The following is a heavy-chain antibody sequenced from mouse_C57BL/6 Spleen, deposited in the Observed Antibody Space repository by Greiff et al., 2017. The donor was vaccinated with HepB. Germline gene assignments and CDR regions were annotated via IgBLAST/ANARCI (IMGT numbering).Heavy chain of an antibody. J-gene: IGHJ2*01. CDR3: ARGLGYFDY. V-gene: IGHV1-42*01. CDR1: GYSFTGYY. D-gene: IGHD3-3*01. Sequence: VQLQQSGPELVKPGASVKISCKASGYSFTGYYMNWVKQSPEKSLEWIGEINPSTGGTTYNQKFKAKATLTVYKSSSTAYMQLKSLTSEDSAVYYCARGLGYFDYWGQGTTLTVSS. CDR2: INPSTGGT.